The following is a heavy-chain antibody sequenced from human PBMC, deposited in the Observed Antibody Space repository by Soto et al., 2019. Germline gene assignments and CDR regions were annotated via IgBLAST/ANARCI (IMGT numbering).Heavy chain of an antibody. V-gene: IGHV3-23*01. D-gene: IGHD2-2*01. J-gene: IGHJ2*01. Sequence: EVQLLESGGGLVQPGGSLRLSCVGSGFTFINYAMNWVRQTPGKGLEWVSGISGGGDRTFDADSVKGRFTISRDNSKNTVNLPMNSLRADDTAVYYCARKVLGSTSRPDWWYFELWGRGTLVTVSS. CDR2: ISGGGDRT. CDR3: ARKVLGSTSRPDWWYFEL. CDR1: GFTFINYA.